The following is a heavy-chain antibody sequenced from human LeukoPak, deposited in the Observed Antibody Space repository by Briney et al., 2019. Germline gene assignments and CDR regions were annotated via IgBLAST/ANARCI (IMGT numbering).Heavy chain of an antibody. CDR1: GFTFSTYA. CDR2: ITSSSSYI. V-gene: IGHV3-21*04. CDR3: ARDFGGYCSGGSCYSGWSDY. J-gene: IGHJ4*02. Sequence: GGSLRLSCAASGFTFSTYAMSWVRQAPGKGLEWVSSITSSSSYIYYADSMKGRFTISRDNAKNSLYLQMNSLRAEDTAVYYCARDFGGYCSGGSCYSGWSDYWGQGTLVTVSS. D-gene: IGHD2-15*01.